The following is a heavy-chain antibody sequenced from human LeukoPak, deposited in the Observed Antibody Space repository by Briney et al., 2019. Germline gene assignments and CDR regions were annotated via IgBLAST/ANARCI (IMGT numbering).Heavy chain of an antibody. V-gene: IGHV3-74*01. CDR1: GFSFSSYW. J-gene: IGHJ4*02. D-gene: IGHD6-6*01. CDR2: INGDGRRS. CDR3: TSPKYSSSSSKVDY. Sequence: GGSLRLSCAASGFSFSSYWMHWVRQAPGKGLVWVSRINGDGRRSSYADSVKGRFTISSDNAKNTLYLLMNSLRAEDTAVYYCTSPKYSSSSSKVDYWGQGDLVTVSS.